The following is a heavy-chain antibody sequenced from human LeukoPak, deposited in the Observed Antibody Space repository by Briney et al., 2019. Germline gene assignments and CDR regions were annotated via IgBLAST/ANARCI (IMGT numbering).Heavy chain of an antibody. CDR1: GFTFSSYA. V-gene: IGHV3-30-3*01. CDR2: ISYDGSNK. J-gene: IGHJ4*02. CDR3: ARVRGGWYLDY. D-gene: IGHD6-19*01. Sequence: PGRSLRLSCAASGFTFSSYAMHWVRQAPGKGLEWVAVISYDGSNKYYADSVKGRFTISRDNSKNTLYLQMNSLRAEDTAVYYCARVRGGWYLDYWGQGTLVTVSS.